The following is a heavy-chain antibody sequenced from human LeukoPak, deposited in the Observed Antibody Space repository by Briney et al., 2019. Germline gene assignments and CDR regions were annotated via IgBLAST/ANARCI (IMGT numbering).Heavy chain of an antibody. CDR3: AKDDCYGGNSFDY. J-gene: IGHJ4*02. Sequence: GGSLRLSCAASGFTFSSYGMHWVRQAPARGLEGVAVISYDGSNKYYADSVKGRFTISRDNSKNTLYLQMNSLRAEDTAVYYCAKDDCYGGNSFDYWGQGTLVTVSS. D-gene: IGHD4-23*01. CDR1: GFTFSSYG. CDR2: ISYDGSNK. V-gene: IGHV3-30*18.